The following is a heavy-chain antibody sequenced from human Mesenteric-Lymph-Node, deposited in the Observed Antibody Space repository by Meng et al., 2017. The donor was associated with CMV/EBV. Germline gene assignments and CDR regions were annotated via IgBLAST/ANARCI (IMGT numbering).Heavy chain of an antibody. CDR2: IYYSGNT. V-gene: IGHV4-39*07. Sequence: SETLSLTCTVSGGSTSSSSYYWGWIRQPPGKGLEWIGSIYYSGNTYYNPSLKSQVTISVDTSKNQFSLKLNSVTAADTAVCCCARVLVVPAAMRGLGVYKGLDVWGQGTTVTVSS. CDR3: ARVLVVPAAMRGLGVYKGLDV. J-gene: IGHJ6*02. D-gene: IGHD2-2*01. CDR1: GGSTSSSSYY.